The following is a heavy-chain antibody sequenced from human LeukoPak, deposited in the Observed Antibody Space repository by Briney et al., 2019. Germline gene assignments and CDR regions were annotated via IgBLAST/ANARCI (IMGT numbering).Heavy chain of an antibody. J-gene: IGHJ4*02. Sequence: ASVKVSCKASGYTFTSYDISWVRQAPGQGLEWMGWISAYNGNTNYAQKLQGRVTMTTDTSTSTAYMGLRSLRSDDTAVYYCASSANYYDSSGSFDYWGQGTLVTVSS. CDR1: GYTFTSYD. CDR3: ASSANYYDSSGSFDY. V-gene: IGHV1-18*01. D-gene: IGHD3-22*01. CDR2: ISAYNGNT.